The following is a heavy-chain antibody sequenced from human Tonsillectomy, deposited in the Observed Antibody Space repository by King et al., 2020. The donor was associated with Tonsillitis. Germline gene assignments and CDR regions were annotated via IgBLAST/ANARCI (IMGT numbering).Heavy chain of an antibody. CDR2: ISAYNGNT. V-gene: IGHV1-18*04. Sequence: QLVQSGAEVKKPGASVKVSCKASGYTFTSDGISWVRQAPGQGLEWMGWISAYNGNTNYAQKFQGRVTMSIHTSTSTAYMEMRSLRSEDTAVYYCAISLGISIFGACTLEEYYDNWGQGTLVTVSA. CDR3: AISLGISIFGACTLEEYYDN. CDR1: GYTFTSDG. D-gene: IGHD3-3*01. J-gene: IGHJ4*02.